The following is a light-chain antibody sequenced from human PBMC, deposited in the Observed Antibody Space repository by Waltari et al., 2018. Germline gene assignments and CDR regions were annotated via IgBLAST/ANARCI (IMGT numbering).Light chain of an antibody. Sequence: SCRASHDICHYLAWYQQKPGQAPRLLIYATSTRAAGIPDRFSGSGSGADFSLTITRLEPEDFAVYYCQHHVRLPATFGQGTKV. J-gene: IGKJ1*01. CDR3: QHHVRLPAT. CDR1: HDICHY. CDR2: ATS. V-gene: IGKV3-20*01.